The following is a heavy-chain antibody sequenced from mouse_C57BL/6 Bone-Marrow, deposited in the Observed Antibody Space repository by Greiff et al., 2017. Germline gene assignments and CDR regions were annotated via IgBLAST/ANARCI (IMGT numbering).Heavy chain of an antibody. CDR3: AKSLFYYDYWYFDV. CDR1: GYTFTSYW. CDR2: INPSNGGT. J-gene: IGHJ1*03. D-gene: IGHD2-4*01. Sequence: QVQLQQPGTELVKPGASVKLSCKASGYTFTSYWMHWVKQRPGQGREWIGNINPSNGGTNYNEKFNSKATLTVDKSSSTAYMQLSSLTSEDAAVYYCAKSLFYYDYWYFDVWGTGTTVTVSS. V-gene: IGHV1-53*01.